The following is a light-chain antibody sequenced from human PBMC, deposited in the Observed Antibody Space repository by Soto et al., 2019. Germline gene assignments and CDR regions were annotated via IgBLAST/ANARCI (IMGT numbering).Light chain of an antibody. V-gene: IGKV3-11*01. CDR2: DAS. CDR1: QGVSSY. CDR3: QQRSNFMYT. Sequence: EIVLTQSPATLSLSPGERVTLSCRASQGVSSYLAWYQQQPGQAPRLLIYDASNRATGIPARFSGSGSGTDFTLTISSLEPEDFAVYYCQQRSNFMYTFGQGTKLEIK. J-gene: IGKJ2*01.